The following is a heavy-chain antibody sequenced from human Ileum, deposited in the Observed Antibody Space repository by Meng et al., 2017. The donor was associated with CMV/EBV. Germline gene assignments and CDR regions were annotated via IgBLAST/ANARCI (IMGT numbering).Heavy chain of an antibody. J-gene: IGHJ4*02. D-gene: IGHD1-7*01. CDR1: GGSISSGAYY. V-gene: IGHV4-30-4*08. Sequence: QGHLPESGPGLGKPSQTLVLTCTVSGGSISSGAYYWNWIRQPPGKGLEWIGYIYYSGSTYFNPSLKSRVTISVDTSKNQFSLKLNSVTAADTAVYYCARQEELWGYFDYWGQGTLVTVSS. CDR3: ARQEELWGYFDY. CDR2: IYYSGST.